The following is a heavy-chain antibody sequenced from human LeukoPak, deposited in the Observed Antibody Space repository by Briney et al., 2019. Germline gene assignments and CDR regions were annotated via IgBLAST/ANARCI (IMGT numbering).Heavy chain of an antibody. CDR1: GYTFTGYY. D-gene: IGHD2-15*01. CDR2: IIPIFGTA. J-gene: IGHJ5*02. CDR3: ARGPPYCSGGSCYFRADWFDP. Sequence: ASVKVSCKASGYTFTGYYMHWVRQAPGQGLEWMGGIIPIFGTANYAQKFQGRVTITADESTSTAYMELSSLRSEDTAVYYCARGPPYCSGGSCYFRADWFDPWGQGTLVTVSS. V-gene: IGHV1-69*13.